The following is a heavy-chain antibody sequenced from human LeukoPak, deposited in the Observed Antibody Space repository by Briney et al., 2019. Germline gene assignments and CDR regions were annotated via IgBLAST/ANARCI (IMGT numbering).Heavy chain of an antibody. CDR1: GGTLSSYA. D-gene: IGHD5-24*01. J-gene: IGHJ4*02. CDR3: ARSYRDGYIMPY. CDR2: IIPILGIA. Sequence: ASVKVSCKASGGTLSSYAISWVRPAPVQGLEWMGRIIPILGIANDAQKFQGRVTITADNSTSTAYMDLSSLRSEDTAVYYCARSYRDGYIMPYWGQGTLVTVSS. V-gene: IGHV1-69*04.